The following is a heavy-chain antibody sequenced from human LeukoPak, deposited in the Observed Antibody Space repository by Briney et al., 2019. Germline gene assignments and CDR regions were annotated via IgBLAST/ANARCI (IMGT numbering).Heavy chain of an antibody. Sequence: GASVKVSCKASGYTFTSYYTHWVRQAPGQGLEWMGIINPSGGSTSYAQKFQGRVTMTRDTSTSTVYLDLSSLRSEDTAVYYCARAAITRDGYNSALDYWGQGTLVTVSS. V-gene: IGHV1-46*01. CDR1: GYTFTSYY. CDR2: INPSGGST. J-gene: IGHJ4*02. D-gene: IGHD5-24*01. CDR3: ARAAITRDGYNSALDY.